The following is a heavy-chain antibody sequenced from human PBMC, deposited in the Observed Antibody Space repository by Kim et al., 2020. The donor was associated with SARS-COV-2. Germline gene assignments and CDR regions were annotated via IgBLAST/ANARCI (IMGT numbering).Heavy chain of an antibody. V-gene: IGHV1-3*01. Sequence: ASVKVSCKASGYTFTSYAMNWVRQAPGQRLEWMGWINAGNGNTKYSQKFQGRVTITRDTSASTAYMELSSLRSEDTAVYYCARLVAYYDSSGYDWFDPWGQGTLVTVSS. J-gene: IGHJ5*02. D-gene: IGHD3-22*01. CDR1: GYTFTSYA. CDR2: INAGNGNT. CDR3: ARLVAYYDSSGYDWFDP.